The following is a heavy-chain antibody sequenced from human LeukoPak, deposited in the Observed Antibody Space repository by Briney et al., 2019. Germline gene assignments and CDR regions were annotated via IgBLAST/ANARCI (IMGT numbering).Heavy chain of an antibody. CDR3: AKGVQLWSPYYFDY. V-gene: IGHV3-30*02. J-gene: IGHJ4*02. Sequence: GGSLRPSCAASGFTFSSYGMHWVRQAPGKGLEWKAVIEYDGTTKYYADSVKGRFTISRDNSKSTLYLQMNSLRAEDTAIYYCAKGVQLWSPYYFDYWGQGTLVTVSS. CDR2: IEYDGTTK. CDR1: GFTFSSYG. D-gene: IGHD5-18*01.